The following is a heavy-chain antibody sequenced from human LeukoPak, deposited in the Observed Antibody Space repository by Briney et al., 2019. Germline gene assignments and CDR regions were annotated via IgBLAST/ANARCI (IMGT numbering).Heavy chain of an antibody. Sequence: VASVKVSCKASGYAFTGYYMHWVRQAPGQGLEWMGWINPNSGDTNYAQKFQGRVTMTRDTSISTAYMELSSLRFDDTAVYYCASMGSGSLRWGMDVWGQGTTVSVSS. CDR3: ASMGSGSLRWGMDV. V-gene: IGHV1-2*02. CDR1: GYAFTGYY. J-gene: IGHJ6*02. D-gene: IGHD3-10*01. CDR2: INPNSGDT.